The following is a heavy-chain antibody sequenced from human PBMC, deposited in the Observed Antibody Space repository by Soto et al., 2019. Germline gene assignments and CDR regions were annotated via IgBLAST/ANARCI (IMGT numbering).Heavy chain of an antibody. D-gene: IGHD3-22*01. CDR3: ARQRRYYYYSSGYPDY. J-gene: IGHJ4*02. V-gene: IGHV4-39*01. CDR2: IYYSGST. Sequence: QLQLQESGPGLVKPSETLSLTCDVSGGSISNTSYYWCWLRQPPGKGLEWIATIYYSGSTFYNPSLKSRVTISVDTSKNQFFLKLNSVTAADTAVYYCARQRRYYYYSSGYPDYWGQGTLVTVSS. CDR1: GGSISNTSYY.